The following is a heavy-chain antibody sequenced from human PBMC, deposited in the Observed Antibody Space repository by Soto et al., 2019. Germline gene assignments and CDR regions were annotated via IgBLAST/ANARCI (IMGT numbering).Heavy chain of an antibody. V-gene: IGHV1-3*01. CDR2: INAGNGNT. Sequence: GASVEVSCKASGYTFTSYAMHWVRQAPGQRLEWMGWINAGNGNTKYSQKFQGRVTITRDTSASTAYMELSSLRSEDTAVYYCERGTRYFDWFYYFDYWGQGTLVTVSS. J-gene: IGHJ4*02. CDR1: GYTFTSYA. D-gene: IGHD3-9*01. CDR3: ERGTRYFDWFYYFDY.